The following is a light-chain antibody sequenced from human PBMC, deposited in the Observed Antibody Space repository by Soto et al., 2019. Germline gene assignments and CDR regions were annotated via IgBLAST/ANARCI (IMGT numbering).Light chain of an antibody. J-gene: IGKJ5*01. CDR3: QQSYSTPIT. CDR1: QSISSY. Sequence: DIQMTQSPSSLSASVGDIVTITCRASQSISSYLNWYQQKPGKAPKILIYAESSLQSGVPSRLSGSGSGTDLNLTISSLQPEDFATYYCQQSYSTPITCGQGTRLEIK. V-gene: IGKV1-39*01. CDR2: AES.